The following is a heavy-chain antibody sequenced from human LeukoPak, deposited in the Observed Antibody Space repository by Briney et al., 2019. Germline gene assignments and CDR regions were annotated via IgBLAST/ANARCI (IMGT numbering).Heavy chain of an antibody. J-gene: IGHJ4*02. V-gene: IGHV4-4*02. D-gene: IGHD6-19*01. CDR2: IYHSGST. Sequence: SGTLSLTCAVSGVSISSSNWWSWVRQPPGKGLEWIGEIYHSGSTNYNPSLKSRVTISVDKSKNHFSLKLSSVTAADTGVYYCARDPLRAGYSSGWYDWGQGTLVTVSS. CDR1: GVSISSSNW. CDR3: ARDPLRAGYSSGWYD.